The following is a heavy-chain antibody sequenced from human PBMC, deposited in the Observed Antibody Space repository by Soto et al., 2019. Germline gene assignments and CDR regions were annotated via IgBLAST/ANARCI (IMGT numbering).Heavy chain of an antibody. D-gene: IGHD3-3*01. J-gene: IGHJ3*02. V-gene: IGHV3-74*01. Sequence: EVQLVESGGGLVQPGGSLRLSCAASGFTFSRYWMHWVRQAPGEGLVWVSGISTEGSTTRYVDSVKGRFTISRENVKNTLYIQMSSLRDEDTAVYYCARDDFFVVGISRRFDIWGQGTVVTVSS. CDR3: ARDDFFVVGISRRFDI. CDR2: ISTEGSTT. CDR1: GFTFSRYW.